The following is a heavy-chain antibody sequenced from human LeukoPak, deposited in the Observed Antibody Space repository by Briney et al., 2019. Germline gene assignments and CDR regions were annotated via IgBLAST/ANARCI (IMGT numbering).Heavy chain of an antibody. CDR2: ISGSGGST. D-gene: IGHD3-10*01. J-gene: IGHJ4*02. Sequence: QPGGSLRLSCAASGFTFSSYAMSWVRQAPGKGLEWASAISGSGGSTYYADSVKGRFTISRDNSKNTLYLQMNSLRAEDTAVYYCAKGPFGFGEFPFDYWGQGTLVTVSS. CDR3: AKGPFGFGEFPFDY. CDR1: GFTFSSYA. V-gene: IGHV3-23*01.